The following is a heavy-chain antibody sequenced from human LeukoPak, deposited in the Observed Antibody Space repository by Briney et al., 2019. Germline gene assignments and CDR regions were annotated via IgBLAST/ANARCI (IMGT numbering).Heavy chain of an antibody. J-gene: IGHJ4*02. Sequence: GGSLRLSCTASGFTFGDYPMTWVRQAPGKGLEWVGFIRSKGYGATTEYAASVKGRFTISRDDSKSIAYLQMNSLKTEDTAVYYCTGDRSSSGWYGRIDYWGQGTLVAVSS. CDR1: GFTFGDYP. CDR2: IRSKGYGATT. D-gene: IGHD6-19*01. CDR3: TGDRSSSGWYGRIDY. V-gene: IGHV3-49*04.